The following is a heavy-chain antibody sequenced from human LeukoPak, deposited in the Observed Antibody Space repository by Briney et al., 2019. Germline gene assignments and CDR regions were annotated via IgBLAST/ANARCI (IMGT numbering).Heavy chain of an antibody. CDR3: ATDYYDSSGYHGAFDI. CDR2: IIPIFGTA. Sequence: GSSVTVSCKASGGTFSSYAISWVRQAPGQGLEWMGGIIPIFGTANYAQKFQGRVTITTDESTSTAYMELSSLRSEDTAVYYCATDYYDSSGYHGAFDIWGQGTMVTVSS. D-gene: IGHD3-22*01. J-gene: IGHJ3*02. V-gene: IGHV1-69*05. CDR1: GGTFSSYA.